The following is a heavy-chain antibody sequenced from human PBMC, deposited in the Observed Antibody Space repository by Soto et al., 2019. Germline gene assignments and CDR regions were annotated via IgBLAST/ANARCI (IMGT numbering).Heavy chain of an antibody. CDR1: GYTFTSYG. D-gene: IGHD6-25*01. CDR3: AREYSSGWNNYYYYYGMDV. J-gene: IGHJ6*02. V-gene: IGHV1-18*01. CDR2: ISAYNGNT. Sequence: ASVKVSCKASGYTFTSYGISWVRQAPGQGLEWMGWISAYNGNTNYAQKLQGRVTMTTDTSTSTAYMELRSLRSDDTAVYYCAREYSSGWNNYYYYYGMDVWGQGTTVTVSS.